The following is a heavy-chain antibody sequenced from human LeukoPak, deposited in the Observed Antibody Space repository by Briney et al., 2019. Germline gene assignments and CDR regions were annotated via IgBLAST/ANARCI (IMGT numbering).Heavy chain of an antibody. V-gene: IGHV3-23*01. CDR3: AKDKNCSGGSCYWFDP. Sequence: PGGSLRLSCAASGFTFSSYAMSWVRQAPGKGLEWVSAISGSGGSTYYADSVKGRFTISRDNSKNTLYLQMNSLRAEDTAVYYCAKDKNCSGGSCYWFDPWGQGTLVTVSS. D-gene: IGHD2-15*01. CDR2: ISGSGGST. CDR1: GFTFSSYA. J-gene: IGHJ5*02.